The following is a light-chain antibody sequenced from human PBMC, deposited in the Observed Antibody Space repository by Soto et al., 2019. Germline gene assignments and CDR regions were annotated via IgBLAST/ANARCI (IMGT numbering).Light chain of an antibody. CDR3: TSWKTSTTMI. V-gene: IGLV2-14*03. CDR1: SSDIGAYNF. J-gene: IGLJ2*01. CDR2: DVI. Sequence: QSVLTQPASVSGSPGQSITISCTGTSSDIGAYNFFSWYQHHPGKAPKFLLYDVIFRLSGFFNRFSGSNFGNTASLTFFGLQAEDEADYYCTSWKTSTTMIFGGGTKVTVL.